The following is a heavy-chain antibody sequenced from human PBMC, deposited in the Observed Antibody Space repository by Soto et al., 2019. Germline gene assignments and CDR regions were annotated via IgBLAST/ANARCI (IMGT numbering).Heavy chain of an antibody. CDR1: GFTFSTYS. CDR2: ISTTSSPI. D-gene: IGHD6-19*01. J-gene: IGHJ5*02. V-gene: IGHV3-48*02. CDR3: ARDGFPGIAVAGTWLDP. Sequence: GGSLRLSCAASGFTFSTYSMNWVRQAPGKGLEWVSYISTTSSPIYYADSVRGRFTISRDDAKNSLYLQLNSLRDEDTAVYYCARDGFPGIAVAGTWLDPWGQGTLVTVSS.